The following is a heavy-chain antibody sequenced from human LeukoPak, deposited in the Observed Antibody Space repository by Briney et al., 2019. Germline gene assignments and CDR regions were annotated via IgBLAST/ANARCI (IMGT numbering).Heavy chain of an antibody. D-gene: IGHD2-2*01. CDR2: TSFDGTNK. V-gene: IGHV3-30-3*01. CDR3: ARVGVYQLPVEDYYYMDV. J-gene: IGHJ6*03. CDR1: GFTFNYFA. Sequence: RESLRLSCAGSGFTFNYFAIHWVRQAPGKGLEWVAVTSFDGTNKYYADSVRGRFTISRDNSNKTVYLQMNSLRADDTAVYYCARVGVYQLPVEDYYYMDVWGKGTTVTVSS.